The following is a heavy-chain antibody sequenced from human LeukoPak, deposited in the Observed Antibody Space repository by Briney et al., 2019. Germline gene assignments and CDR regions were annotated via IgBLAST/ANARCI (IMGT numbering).Heavy chain of an antibody. D-gene: IGHD1-26*01. Sequence: PSETLSLTCTVSGGSNSSYYWSWNRQPPGKGLEWIGYIYYSGSTNYNPSLKSRVTISVDTSKNQFSLKLSSVTAADTAVYYCARQGIVEGMDVWGQGTTVTVSS. CDR3: ARQGIVEGMDV. CDR2: IYYSGST. V-gene: IGHV4-59*08. CDR1: GGSNSSYY. J-gene: IGHJ6*02.